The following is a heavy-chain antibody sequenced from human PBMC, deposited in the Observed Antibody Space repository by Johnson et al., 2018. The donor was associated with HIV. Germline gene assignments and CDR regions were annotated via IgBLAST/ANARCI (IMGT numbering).Heavy chain of an antibody. CDR1: GFTFDDYA. Sequence: LVESGGGLVQPGRSLRLSCAASGFTFDDYAMHLVRQAPGKGLEWVSGISWNSGSIGYADSVKGRFTISRDNAKNSLYLQMNSLRAEDTALYYCAKDHAAAEGSEGAFDIWGQGTMVTVSS. V-gene: IGHV3-9*01. CDR3: AKDHAAAEGSEGAFDI. D-gene: IGHD6-13*01. CDR2: ISWNSGSI. J-gene: IGHJ3*02.